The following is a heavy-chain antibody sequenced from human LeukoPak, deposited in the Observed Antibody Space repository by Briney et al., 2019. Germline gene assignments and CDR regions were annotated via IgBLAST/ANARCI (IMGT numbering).Heavy chain of an antibody. CDR1: RFTFDDYA. CDR3: AKDMEEEGGDAFDI. Sequence: GGSLRLSCAASRFTFDDYAMHWVRRAPGKGLEWVSGISWNSGSIGYADSVKGRFTISRDNAKNSLYLQMNSLRAEDTALYYCAKDMEEEGGDAFDIWGQGTMVTVSS. D-gene: IGHD3-16*01. CDR2: ISWNSGSI. V-gene: IGHV3-9*01. J-gene: IGHJ3*02.